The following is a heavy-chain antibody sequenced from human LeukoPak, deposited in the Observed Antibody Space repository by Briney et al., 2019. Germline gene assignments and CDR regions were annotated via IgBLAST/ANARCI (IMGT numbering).Heavy chain of an antibody. D-gene: IGHD6-19*01. CDR3: ARRGGAEAGTSFDP. Sequence: SETLSLTCTVSGGSISTSIYYWAWIRQSPGKGLEWIGAIYYSGSTYYNPSLKSRVTISIDTSKNQFSLNLSSVTAADTAVYYCARRGGAEAGTSFDPWGQGTLVTVSS. J-gene: IGHJ5*02. V-gene: IGHV4-39*01. CDR2: IYYSGST. CDR1: GGSISTSIYY.